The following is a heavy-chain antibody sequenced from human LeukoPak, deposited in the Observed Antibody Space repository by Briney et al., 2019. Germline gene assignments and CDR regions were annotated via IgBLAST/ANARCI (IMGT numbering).Heavy chain of an antibody. V-gene: IGHV3-23*01. Sequence: GGSLRLSCAASGFTFNSYTMNWVRQAPGKGLEWVSVISGSGGSTYYADSVKGRFTISRDNSKNTLYLQMNSLRAEDTAVYYCAKGWRSSISPLDYWGQGTLVPVSS. CDR1: GFTFNSYT. J-gene: IGHJ4*02. CDR3: AKGWRSSISPLDY. D-gene: IGHD2-2*01. CDR2: ISGSGGST.